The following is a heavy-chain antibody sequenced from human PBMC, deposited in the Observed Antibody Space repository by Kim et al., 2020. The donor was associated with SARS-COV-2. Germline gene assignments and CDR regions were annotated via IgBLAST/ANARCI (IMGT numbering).Heavy chain of an antibody. V-gene: IGHV4-34*01. CDR3: ARGRLAARLYNWNDVSSAKSFDP. D-gene: IGHD1-20*01. Sequence: SETLSLTCAVYGGSFSGYYWSWIRQPPGKGLEWIGEINHSGSTNYNPSLKSRVTISVDTSKNQFSLKLSSVTAADTAVYYCARGRLAARLYNWNDVSSAKSFDPWGQGTLVTVSS. J-gene: IGHJ5*02. CDR1: GGSFSGYY. CDR2: INHSGST.